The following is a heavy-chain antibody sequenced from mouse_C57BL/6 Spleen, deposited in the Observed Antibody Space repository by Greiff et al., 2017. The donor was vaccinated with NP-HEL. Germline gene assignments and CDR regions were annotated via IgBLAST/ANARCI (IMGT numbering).Heavy chain of an antibody. V-gene: IGHV1-26*01. CDR1: GYTFTDYY. CDR2: INPNNGGT. CDR3: ARRGYGS. D-gene: IGHD1-2*01. J-gene: IGHJ2*01. Sequence: VQLQQSGPELVKPGASVKISCKASGYTFTDYYMNWVKQSHGKSLEWIGDINPNNGGTSYNQKFKGKATLTVDKSSSTAYMELRSLTSEDSAVYYCARRGYGSGGQGTTLTVSS.